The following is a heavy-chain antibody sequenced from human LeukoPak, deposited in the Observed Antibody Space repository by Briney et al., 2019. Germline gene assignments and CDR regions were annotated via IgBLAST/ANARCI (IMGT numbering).Heavy chain of an antibody. Sequence: ASVKVSCKASAYTFTGYYLHWVRQAPGQGLEWMGWINPNSGGTNYAQKFQGRVTMTRDTSISTAYMELSRLRSDDTAVYYCASGTRIAVAGTFMDVWGQGTTVTVSS. D-gene: IGHD6-19*01. CDR2: INPNSGGT. J-gene: IGHJ6*02. CDR1: AYTFTGYY. V-gene: IGHV1-2*02. CDR3: ASGTRIAVAGTFMDV.